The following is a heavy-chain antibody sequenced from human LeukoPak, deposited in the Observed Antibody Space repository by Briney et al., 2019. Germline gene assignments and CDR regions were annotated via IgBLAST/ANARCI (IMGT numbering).Heavy chain of an antibody. V-gene: IGHV1-69*04. D-gene: IGHD1-26*01. CDR2: IIPILGIA. CDR3: ARSYMGATTPMNDY. CDR1: GGTFSSYA. J-gene: IGHJ4*02. Sequence: SVKVSCKASGGTFSSYAISWVRQAPGQGLEWMGRIIPILGIANYAQKFQGRVTITADKSTSTAYMELSSLRSEDTAVYYCARSYMGATTPMNDYWGQGTLVTVSS.